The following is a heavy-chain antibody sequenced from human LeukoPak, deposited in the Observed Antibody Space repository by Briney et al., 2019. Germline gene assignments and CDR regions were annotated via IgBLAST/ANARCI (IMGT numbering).Heavy chain of an antibody. V-gene: IGHV4-34*01. J-gene: IGHJ4*02. CDR2: INHSGST. CDR1: GGSFSGYY. Sequence: SETLSLTCAVYGGSFSGYYWSWIRQPPGKGLEWIGEINHSGSTNYNPSLKSRVTISVDTSKNQFSLKLSSVTAADTAVYYCARGYYDSSGYSLFDYWGQGTLVTVSS. CDR3: ARGYYDSSGYSLFDY. D-gene: IGHD3-22*01.